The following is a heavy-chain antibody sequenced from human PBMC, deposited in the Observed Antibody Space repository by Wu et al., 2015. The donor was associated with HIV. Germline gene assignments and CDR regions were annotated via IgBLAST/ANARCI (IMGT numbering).Heavy chain of an antibody. Sequence: QVQLVQSGAEVKKPGASVKVSCKASGYTFSNFYIHWVRQAPGQGLEWMGWIKPSSGLINYAPKFQGRVTMTRDTSINTAYMDLAGLTSDDTAVYYCASPFGSGPWGQGTLVTVSS. CDR1: GYTFSNFY. V-gene: IGHV1-2*02. CDR3: ASPFGSGP. D-gene: IGHD3-10*01. CDR2: IKPSSGLI. J-gene: IGHJ5*02.